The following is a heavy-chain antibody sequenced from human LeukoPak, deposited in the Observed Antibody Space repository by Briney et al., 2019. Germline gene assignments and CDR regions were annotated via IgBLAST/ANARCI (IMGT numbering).Heavy chain of an antibody. J-gene: IGHJ3*02. CDR2: IYSGGTT. D-gene: IGHD2-15*01. CDR1: EFTVSTNY. V-gene: IGHV3-53*01. CDR3: ARGRYCTVGRCYSYTYDM. Sequence: PGGSLRLSCAASEFTVSTNYMSWVRQAPGKGLEWVSVIYSGGTTYYADSVKGRFTISRDNSKNTVYLQMNSLRGEDTAVYYCARGRYCTVGRCYSYTYDMWGQGTMVTVSS.